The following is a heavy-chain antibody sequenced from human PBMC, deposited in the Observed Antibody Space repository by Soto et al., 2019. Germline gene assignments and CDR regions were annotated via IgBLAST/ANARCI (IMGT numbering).Heavy chain of an antibody. CDR2: TIPVLGIA. V-gene: IGHV1-69*02. Sequence: QVQLVQSGAEVKKPGSSVKVSCKASGGTFSSYTISWVRQAPEQGLEWMGRTIPVLGIANYAQKFKGRVTITADKSTSTAYMELSSLRSEDTAMYYCARRIGQQFTDWGQGTLVTVSS. CDR3: ARRIGQQFTD. D-gene: IGHD6-13*01. CDR1: GGTFSSYT. J-gene: IGHJ4*02.